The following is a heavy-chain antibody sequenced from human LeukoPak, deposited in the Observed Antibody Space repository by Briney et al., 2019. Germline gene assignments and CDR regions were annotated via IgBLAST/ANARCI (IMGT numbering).Heavy chain of an antibody. CDR3: ASDYFLDY. Sequence: GGSLRLSCAASGFTFSSYAMTWVRQAPGKGLEWVSTISDRGARTNYADSAKGRFTISRDNSMNTLYLQMNSLRADDTAVYYCASDYFLDYWGQGTLVTVSS. V-gene: IGHV3-23*01. CDR2: ISDRGART. J-gene: IGHJ4*02. CDR1: GFTFSSYA. D-gene: IGHD6-25*01.